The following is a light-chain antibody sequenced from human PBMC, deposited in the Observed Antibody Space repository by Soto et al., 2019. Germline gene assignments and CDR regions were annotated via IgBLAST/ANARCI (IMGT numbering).Light chain of an antibody. CDR2: SVS. V-gene: IGLV2-14*01. CDR3: ISYTTSSTYV. CDR1: SSDVGGHNF. J-gene: IGLJ1*01. Sequence: QSALTQPASVSGSPGQSITISCTGTSSDVGGHNFVSWYQHHPGKAPKLMIFSVSNRPPEVSNRFSGSKSGNTASLTISGLQAEDEADYYCISYTTSSTYVFGSGTKLTVL.